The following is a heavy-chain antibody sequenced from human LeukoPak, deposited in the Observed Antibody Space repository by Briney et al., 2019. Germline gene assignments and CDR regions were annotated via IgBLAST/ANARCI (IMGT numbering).Heavy chain of an antibody. CDR3: ARDRSYDFWSGYYPGDRISHFDY. CDR1: GYTFTGYY. Sequence: ASVKVSCKASGYTFTGYYMHWVRQAPGQGLEWMGWSNPNSGGTNYAQKCQGRVTMTRDTSISTAYMELSRLRSDDTAVYYCARDRSYDFWSGYYPGDRISHFDYWGQGTLVTVSS. J-gene: IGHJ4*02. V-gene: IGHV1-2*02. D-gene: IGHD3-3*01. CDR2: SNPNSGGT.